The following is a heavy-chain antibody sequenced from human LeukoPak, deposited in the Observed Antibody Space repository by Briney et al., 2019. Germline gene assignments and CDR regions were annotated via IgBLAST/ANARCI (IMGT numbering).Heavy chain of an antibody. CDR3: ARAGDIYDSGGYGYYYYGMDV. J-gene: IGHJ6*02. V-gene: IGHV4-4*07. Sequence: SETLSLTCTVSGGSISSYYWSWIRQPAGKGLEWIGRIYTSGSTNYNPSLKSRVTMSVDTSKIQFSLKLRSVTAADTAVYYCARAGDIYDSGGYGYYYYGMDVWGQGTTVTVSS. D-gene: IGHD3-22*01. CDR1: GGSISSYY. CDR2: IYTSGST.